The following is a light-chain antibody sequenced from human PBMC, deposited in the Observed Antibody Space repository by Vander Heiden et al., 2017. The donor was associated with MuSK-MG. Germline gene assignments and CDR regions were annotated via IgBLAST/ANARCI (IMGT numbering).Light chain of an antibody. CDR1: QSVLDTSNNKNY. CDR3: QQYYSPPFT. Sequence: DIVITQSPDSLGVSLGERPTIPSKSTQSVLDTSNNKNYIAWYQQKPGQPPKLLIYWASTRQSGVPERFSGSGSGTDFTLTINNLQAEDLAVYSCQQYYSPPFTFGHGTTVEIQ. J-gene: IGKJ3*01. V-gene: IGKV4-1*01. CDR2: WAS.